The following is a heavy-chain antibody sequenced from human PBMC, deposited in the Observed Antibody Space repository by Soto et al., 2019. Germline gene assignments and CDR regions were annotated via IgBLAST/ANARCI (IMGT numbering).Heavy chain of an antibody. J-gene: IGHJ4*02. CDR3: ARGAQGFFPVSGIYFYFDH. Sequence: ASVKVSCKTSGYIFTDHLIHWVRQSPGQGLQWVGWVHPDSGGTNVAQAFQDRVTMTADTSINTAYMDLARLRPDDTAIFYCARGAQGFFPVSGIYFYFDHWGQGTPVTVSS. D-gene: IGHD3-22*01. CDR1: GYIFTDHL. V-gene: IGHV1-2*02. CDR2: VHPDSGGT.